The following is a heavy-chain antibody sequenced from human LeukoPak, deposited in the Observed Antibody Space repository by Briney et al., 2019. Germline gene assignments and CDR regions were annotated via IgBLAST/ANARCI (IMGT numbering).Heavy chain of an antibody. V-gene: IGHV4-59*01. CDR2: IYYSRSA. CDR3: ARGPYSSGISGHLTYYYYSYMDV. D-gene: IGHD6-19*01. Sequence: PSETLSLTSTGSGVSICGYYWSWLPQPPGQGREGSRNIYYSRSANYNPSLDSRVIISVDTSKNQFSLKLSSVTAADTAVYYCARGPYSSGISGHLTYYYYSYMDVWGKGTTDTVSS. J-gene: IGHJ6*03. CDR1: GVSICGYY.